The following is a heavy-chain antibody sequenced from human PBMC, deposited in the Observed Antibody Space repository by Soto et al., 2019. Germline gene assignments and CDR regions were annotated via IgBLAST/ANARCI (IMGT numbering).Heavy chain of an antibody. CDR2: IYYSGST. D-gene: IGHD6-13*01. Sequence: PSETLSLTCTVSGGSISSYYWSWIRQPPGKGLEWIGSIYYSGSTNYNPSLKSRVTISVDVSKTQFSLKLSSVTAADTAVFYCARHLGIAATVRAFDIWGQGTMVTVSS. V-gene: IGHV4-59*08. CDR1: GGSISSYY. CDR3: ARHLGIAATVRAFDI. J-gene: IGHJ3*02.